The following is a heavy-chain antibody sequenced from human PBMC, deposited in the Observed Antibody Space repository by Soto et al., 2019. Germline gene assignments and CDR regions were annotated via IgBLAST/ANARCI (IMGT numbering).Heavy chain of an antibody. V-gene: IGHV3-23*01. Sequence: ESGGGLVQPGGSLRLSCAASGFTFSSYAMSWVRQAPGKGLEWVSAISGSGGSTYYADSVKGRFTISRDNSKNTLYLQMNSLRAEDTAVYYCAKAPEVVLMVYAPPFDYWGQGTLVTVSS. CDR3: AKAPEVVLMVYAPPFDY. CDR2: ISGSGGST. D-gene: IGHD2-8*01. CDR1: GFTFSSYA. J-gene: IGHJ4*02.